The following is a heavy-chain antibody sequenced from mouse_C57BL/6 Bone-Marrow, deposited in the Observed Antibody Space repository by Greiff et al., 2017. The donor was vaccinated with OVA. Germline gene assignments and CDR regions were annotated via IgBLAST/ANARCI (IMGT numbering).Heavy chain of an antibody. D-gene: IGHD2-1*01. V-gene: IGHV5-9-1*02. CDR2: ISSGGDYI. J-gene: IGHJ4*01. Sequence: EVQLVESGGGLVKPGGSLKLSCAASGFTFSDYGMHWVRQAPEKRLEWVAYISSGGDYIYYADTVKGRFTISRDNARNTLYLQMSSLKSEDTAMYNCTRLLDAMDYWGQGTSVTVSS. CDR1: GFTFSDYG. CDR3: TRLLDAMDY.